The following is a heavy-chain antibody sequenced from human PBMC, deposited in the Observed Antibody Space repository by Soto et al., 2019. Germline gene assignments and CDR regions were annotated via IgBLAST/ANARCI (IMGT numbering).Heavy chain of an antibody. V-gene: IGHV1-8*01. J-gene: IGHJ4*02. D-gene: IGHD2-15*01. CDR3: ARTYCSGGSCYSDY. CDR1: GYTFTSDD. CDR2: MNPNSGNT. Sequence: ASVKVSCKASGYTFTSDDINWVRQATGQGLEWMGWMNPNSGNTGYAQKFQGRVTMTRNTSITTAYMELSSLRSEDTAVYYCARTYCSGGSCYSDYWGQGTLVTVSS.